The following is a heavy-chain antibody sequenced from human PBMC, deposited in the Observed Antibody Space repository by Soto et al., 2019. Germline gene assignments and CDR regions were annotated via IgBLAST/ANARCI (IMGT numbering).Heavy chain of an antibody. V-gene: IGHV3-21*01. CDR1: GFTFSSYS. CDR2: ISSSSSYI. J-gene: IGHJ6*02. Sequence: AGGSLRLSCAASGFTFSSYSMNWVRQAPGKGLEWVSSISSSSSYIYYADSVRGRFTISRDNAKNSLYLQMNSLRAEDTAVYYCARDRSIVVVPAAEGMDVWGQGTTVNVSS. D-gene: IGHD2-2*01. CDR3: ARDRSIVVVPAAEGMDV.